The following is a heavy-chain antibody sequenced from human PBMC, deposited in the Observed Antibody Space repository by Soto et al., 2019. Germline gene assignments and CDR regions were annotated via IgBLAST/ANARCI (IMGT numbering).Heavy chain of an antibody. J-gene: IGHJ4*02. CDR2: TDYSGST. V-gene: IGHV4-61*01. CDR1: GASVSRNTYY. D-gene: IGHD2-15*01. CDR3: ARADRQYCSVSTCDIFDY. Sequence: SENLSLTCICSGASVSRNTYYWTWIRQPPGKGLEWVGYTDYSGSTKYNPSLQSRVTISVDTSKNQFSLRVSSVTAADTAMYYCARADRQYCSVSTCDIFDYWGQGTQVT.